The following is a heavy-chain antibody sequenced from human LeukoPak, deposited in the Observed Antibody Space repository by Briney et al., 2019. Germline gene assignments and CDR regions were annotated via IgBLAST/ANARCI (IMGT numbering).Heavy chain of an antibody. CDR1: GFTFSDYY. Sequence: PGGSLSLSCAASGFTFSDYYMSWLPQAPGEGHEWGSYISSSGSTIYYADSVKGRFTISRDNAKNSLYLQMNSLRAEDTAVYYCARDARPPTAQWRSSSWYTDYWGQGTLVTVSS. D-gene: IGHD6-13*01. V-gene: IGHV3-11*01. J-gene: IGHJ4*02. CDR2: ISSSGSTI. CDR3: ARDARPPTAQWRSSSWYTDY.